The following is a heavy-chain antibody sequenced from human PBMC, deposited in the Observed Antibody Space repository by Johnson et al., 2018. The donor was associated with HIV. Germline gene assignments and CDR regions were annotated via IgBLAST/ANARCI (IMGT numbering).Heavy chain of an antibody. V-gene: IGHV3-30*02. Sequence: VQLVESGGGLIQPGGSLRLSCAASGFTFSSYGMHWVRQAPGKGLEWVAFIRYDGSNKYYADSVKGRFTISRDNSKNTLYLQMNSLRAEDTAVYYCAKDRGLLDAFDIWGQGTMVTVSS. J-gene: IGHJ3*02. CDR2: IRYDGSNK. CDR1: GFTFSSYG. CDR3: AKDRGLLDAFDI.